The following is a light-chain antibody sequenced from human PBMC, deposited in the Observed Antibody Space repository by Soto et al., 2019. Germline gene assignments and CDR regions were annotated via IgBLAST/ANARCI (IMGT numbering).Light chain of an antibody. V-gene: IGKV3-20*01. CDR1: QSFSSSY. CDR2: GES. CDR3: QQYGSSPPLT. Sequence: EIVFTQSPGTLSLSPGERANLSCRASQSFSSSYLAWYQQKPGQAPRLLIYGESSRGTGIPDRFSGSGSGTDFTLTISRLEPEDCAVYYCQQYGSSPPLTFGGGTKVEIK. J-gene: IGKJ4*01.